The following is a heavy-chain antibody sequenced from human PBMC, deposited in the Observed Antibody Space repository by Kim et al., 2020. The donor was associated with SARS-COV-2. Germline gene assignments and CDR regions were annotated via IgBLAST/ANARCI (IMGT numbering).Heavy chain of an antibody. D-gene: IGHD6-19*01. CDR3: ATAPAVPGTPPLGDYYYGMDV. V-gene: IGHV1-24*01. Sequence: ASVKVSCKVSGYTLTELSMHWVRQAPGKGLEWMGGFDXEDGETIYAQKFQGRVTMTEDTSTDTAYMELSSLRSEDTAGYYCATAPAVPGTPPLGDYYYGMDVWGQGTTVTVSS. J-gene: IGHJ6*02. CDR2: FDXEDGET. CDR1: GYTLTELS.